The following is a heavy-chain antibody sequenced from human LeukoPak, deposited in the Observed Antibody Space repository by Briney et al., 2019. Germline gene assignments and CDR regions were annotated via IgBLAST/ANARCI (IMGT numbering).Heavy chain of an antibody. J-gene: IGHJ4*02. CDR1: GFTFSTYW. CDR3: ARAFDY. V-gene: IGHV3-7*04. CDR2: IKQDGSEK. Sequence: GGSLRLSCAASGFTFSTYWMSWVRQAPGKGLEWVANIKQDGSEKNYVDSVRGRFTISRDNAKNSLYLQMNSPRAEDTAIYYCARAFDYWGQGTLVTVSS.